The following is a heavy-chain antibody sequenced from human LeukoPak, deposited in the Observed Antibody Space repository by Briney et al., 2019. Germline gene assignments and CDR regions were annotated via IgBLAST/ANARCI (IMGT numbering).Heavy chain of an antibody. CDR3: ARAGRGSWYGEQPLFDY. D-gene: IGHD1/OR15-1a*01. V-gene: IGHV3-11*04. Sequence: GGSMRLSCAASGFTFSAHYMSWIRQAPGKGLEWVSYISIDGNTIYYADSVKGRFTISRDNAKNSLYLQMSSLRAEDTAVYYCARAGRGSWYGEQPLFDYWGQGTLSPSPQ. CDR2: ISIDGNTI. J-gene: IGHJ4*02. CDR1: GFTFSAHY.